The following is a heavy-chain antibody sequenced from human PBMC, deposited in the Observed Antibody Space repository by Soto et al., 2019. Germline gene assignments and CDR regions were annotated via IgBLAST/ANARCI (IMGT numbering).Heavy chain of an antibody. CDR1: GFTFSSYA. J-gene: IGHJ4*02. D-gene: IGHD2-8*01. CDR3: TKHLSNGSPDY. Sequence: GGSLRLSCSASGFTFSSYAMSWVRQAPGKGLEWVSLISGSGGGTYYADSVKGRFTISRDNAKNTLYLQMNSLRAEDTAVFYCTKHLSNGSPDYWGQGTLVTVSS. V-gene: IGHV3-23*01. CDR2: ISGSGGGT.